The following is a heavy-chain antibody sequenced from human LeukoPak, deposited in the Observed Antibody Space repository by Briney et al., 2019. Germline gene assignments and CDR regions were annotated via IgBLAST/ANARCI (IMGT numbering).Heavy chain of an antibody. J-gene: IGHJ6*02. CDR2: ISSSSSYI. CDR3: ARDGEPRYPWFGELFQYYYYGMDV. Sequence: GGSLRLSCAASGFTFSSYSMNWVRQAPGKGLEWVSSISSSSSYIYYADSVKGRFTISRDNAKNSLYLQMNSLRAEDTAVYYCARDGEPRYPWFGELFQYYYYGMDVWGQGTTVTVSS. V-gene: IGHV3-21*04. D-gene: IGHD3-10*01. CDR1: GFTFSSYS.